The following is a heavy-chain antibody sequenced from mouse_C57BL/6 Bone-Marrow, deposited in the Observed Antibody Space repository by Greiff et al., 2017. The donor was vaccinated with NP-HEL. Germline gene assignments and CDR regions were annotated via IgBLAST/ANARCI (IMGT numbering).Heavy chain of an antibody. CDR3: ARDDY. CDR1: GFTFSDYY. V-gene: IGHV5-12*01. CDR2: ISNGGGST. J-gene: IGHJ2*01. Sequence: EVHLVESGGGLVQPGGSLKLSCAASGFTFSDYYMYWVRQTPEKRLEWVAYISNGGGSTYYPDTVKGRFTISRDNAKNTLYLQMSRLKSEDTAMYYCARDDYWGQGTTLTVSS.